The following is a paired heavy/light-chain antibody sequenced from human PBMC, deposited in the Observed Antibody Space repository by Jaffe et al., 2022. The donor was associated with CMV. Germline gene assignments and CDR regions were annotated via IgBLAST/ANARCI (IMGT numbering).Light chain of an antibody. CDR3: QQYNTWPLT. J-gene: IGKJ4*01. Sequence: EIVMTQSPAILSVSPGEGATLSCRASQSVRNNLAWYQQKPGQPPRLLIYGASTRAFGISARFSGSGSGTDFTLIIGSLQSEDFAVYYCQQYNTWPLTFGGGTKVEIK. CDR2: GAS. CDR1: QSVRNN. V-gene: IGKV3-15*01.
Heavy chain of an antibody. CDR2: ITTYHDKGTT. J-gene: IGHJ4*02. D-gene: IGHD3-10*01. V-gene: IGHV1-18*04. Sequence: QVQLVQSGTEVKKPGASVRVSCKTSGYTFTNFGLGWVRQAPGQGLEWMGWITTYHDKGTTNYAQKFQGRLTLTADTSTTTAYLDLRSLRSDDTAVYFCARTFGELAPYYFDFWGQGTLVTVSS. CDR3: ARTFGELAPYYFDF. CDR1: GYTFTNFG.